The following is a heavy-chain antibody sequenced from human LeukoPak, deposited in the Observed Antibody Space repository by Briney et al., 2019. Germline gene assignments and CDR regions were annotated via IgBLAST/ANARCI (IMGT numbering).Heavy chain of an antibody. CDR3: AREGGSIAAAGTRGLGHYGMDV. Sequence: SETLSLTCTVSGGSISSDSYYWSWIRQPAGKGLEWIGRIYTSGSTNYNPSLKSRVTISVDTSKNQFSLKLSSVTAADTAVYYCAREGGSIAAAGTRGLGHYGMDVWGQGTTVTVSS. J-gene: IGHJ6*02. V-gene: IGHV4-61*02. CDR2: IYTSGST. CDR1: GGSISSDSYY. D-gene: IGHD6-13*01.